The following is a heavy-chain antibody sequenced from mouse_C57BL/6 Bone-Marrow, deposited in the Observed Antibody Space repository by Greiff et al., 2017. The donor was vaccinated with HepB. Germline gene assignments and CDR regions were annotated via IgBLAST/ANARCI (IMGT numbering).Heavy chain of an antibody. CDR3: ARDGYTGFAY. CDR2: INPNNGGT. Sequence: VQLQQSGPELVKPGASVKIPCKASGYTFTDYNMDWVKQSHGKSLEWIGDINPNNGGTIYNQKFKGKATLTVDKSSSTAYMALRSLPSEDTAVYYCARDGYTGFAYWGQGTLVTVSA. V-gene: IGHV1-18*01. J-gene: IGHJ3*01. D-gene: IGHD2-3*01. CDR1: GYTFTDYN.